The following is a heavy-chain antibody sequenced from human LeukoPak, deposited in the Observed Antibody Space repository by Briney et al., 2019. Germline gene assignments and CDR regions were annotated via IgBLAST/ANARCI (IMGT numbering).Heavy chain of an antibody. Sequence: GGSLRLSCTASGFTLADYAMSWFRQAPGKGLEWVAVISYDGSNKYYADSVKGRFTISRDNSKNTLYLQMKNLRAEDTAVYYCAKDGAWLRFDDWGQGILVSVSS. J-gene: IGHJ4*02. D-gene: IGHD5-12*01. V-gene: IGHV3-30*04. CDR2: ISYDGSNK. CDR3: AKDGAWLRFDD. CDR1: GFTLADYA.